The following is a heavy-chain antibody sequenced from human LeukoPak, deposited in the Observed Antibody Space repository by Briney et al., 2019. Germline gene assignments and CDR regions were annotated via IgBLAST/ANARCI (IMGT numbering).Heavy chain of an antibody. CDR2: IYHSGST. CDR1: GYSISSGYY. CDR3: ARQVYYYDLLDY. Sequence: SSETLSLTCTVSGYSISSGYYWGWIRQPPGKGLEWIGSIYHSGSTYYNPSLKSRVTISVDTSKSQFSLKLSSVTAADTAVYYCARQVYYYDLLDYWGQGTLVTVSS. V-gene: IGHV4-38-2*02. D-gene: IGHD3-22*01. J-gene: IGHJ4*02.